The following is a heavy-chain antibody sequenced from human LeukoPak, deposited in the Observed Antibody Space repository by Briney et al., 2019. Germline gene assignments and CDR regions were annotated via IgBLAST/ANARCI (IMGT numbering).Heavy chain of an antibody. CDR3: ARGPSNLLPGAFDI. CDR1: GGSISSSSYY. J-gene: IGHJ3*02. D-gene: IGHD3-22*01. Sequence: SETLSLTCTISGGSISSSSYYWGWIRQPPGKGLEWIGSIYYSGSTYYNPSLKSRVTISVDTSKNQFSLKLSSVTAADTAVYYCARGPSNLLPGAFDIWGQGTMVTVSS. CDR2: IYYSGST. V-gene: IGHV4-39*07.